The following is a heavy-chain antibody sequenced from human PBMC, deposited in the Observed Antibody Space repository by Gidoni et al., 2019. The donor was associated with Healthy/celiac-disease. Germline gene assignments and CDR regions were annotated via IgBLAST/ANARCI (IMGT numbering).Heavy chain of an antibody. CDR1: GGTFSSYA. CDR3: ARAGQYGSLVSYGMDV. CDR2: IILILGKA. J-gene: IGHJ6*02. V-gene: IGHV1-69*01. D-gene: IGHD3-10*01. Sequence: QVQLVQSGAAVKKPGSSVKVSCKASGGTFSSYAISWVRKAPGQGLEWMGGIILILGKANYAQKFQGRVTITADESTSTAYMELSSLRSEDTAVYYCARAGQYGSLVSYGMDVWGQGTTVTVSS.